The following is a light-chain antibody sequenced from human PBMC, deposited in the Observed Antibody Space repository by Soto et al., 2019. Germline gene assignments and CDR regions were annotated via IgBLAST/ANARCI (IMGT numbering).Light chain of an antibody. CDR1: QSVSSN. CDR3: QKHNNWPPIT. J-gene: IGKJ5*01. CDR2: GAS. V-gene: IGKV3-15*01. Sequence: SPATLSVSPGERAPLSCRASQSVSSNLAWYQQKPGQAPRLLIYGASTRATGIPARFSGSGSGTEFTLTISSLQSEDFAVYYCQKHNNWPPITFGQETRLEIK.